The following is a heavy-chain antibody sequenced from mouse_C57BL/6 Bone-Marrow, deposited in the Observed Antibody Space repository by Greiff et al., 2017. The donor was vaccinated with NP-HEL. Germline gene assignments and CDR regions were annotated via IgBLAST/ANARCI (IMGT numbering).Heavy chain of an antibody. V-gene: IGHV1-42*01. CDR3: ERLGTTVGANWYFDV. D-gene: IGHD1-1*01. CDR1: GYSFTGYY. CDR2: INPSTGGT. Sequence: VQLKQSGPELVKPGASVKISCKASGYSFTGYYMNWVKQSPEKSLEWIGEINPSTGGTTYNQKFKAKATLTVDKSSSTAYMQLKSLTSEDSAVYYCERLGTTVGANWYFDVWRTETTVTVPT. J-gene: IGHJ1*03.